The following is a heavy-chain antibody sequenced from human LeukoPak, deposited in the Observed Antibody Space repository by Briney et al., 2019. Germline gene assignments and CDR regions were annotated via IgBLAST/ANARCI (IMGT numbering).Heavy chain of an antibody. CDR3: ARVKKGVLWSDTYFDY. V-gene: IGHV4-59*01. D-gene: IGHD5-18*01. CDR1: GGSISSYY. J-gene: IGHJ4*02. Sequence: SETLSLTCTVSGGSISSYYWSWIRQPPGKGLEWIGYIYYSGSTNYNPSLKSRVTISVDASKNQFSLKLSSVTAADTAVYYCARVKKGVLWSDTYFDYWGQGTLVTVSS. CDR2: IYYSGST.